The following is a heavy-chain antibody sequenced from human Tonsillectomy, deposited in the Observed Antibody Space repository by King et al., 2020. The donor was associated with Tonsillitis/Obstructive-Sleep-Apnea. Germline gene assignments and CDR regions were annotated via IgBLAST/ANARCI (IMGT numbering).Heavy chain of an antibody. CDR1: GGSISSYY. D-gene: IGHD3-9*01. CDR2: IYYSGST. CDR3: ASAGVAILTGYDHDWLYT. Sequence: QLQESGPGLVKPSETLSLTCTVSGGSISSYYWSWIRQPPGKGLEWIGYIYYSGSTNYNPSLKSRVTISVDTSKNQFSLKLSSVTAAETAVYYCASAGVAILTGYDHDWLYTCGQGHLLTVSS. V-gene: IGHV4-59*01. J-gene: IGHJ5*02.